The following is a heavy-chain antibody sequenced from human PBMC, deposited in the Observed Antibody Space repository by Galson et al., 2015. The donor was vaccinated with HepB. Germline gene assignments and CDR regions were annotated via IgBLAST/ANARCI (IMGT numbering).Heavy chain of an antibody. Sequence: SVKVSCKASGYTFTSYAMHWVRQAPGQRLEWMGWINTGNGNTKYSQKFQGRVTITRDTSASTAYMELSSLRSEDTAVYYCARSPASLQSNLNRFDPWGQGTLVTVSS. CDR3: ARSPASLQSNLNRFDP. V-gene: IGHV1-3*04. D-gene: IGHD5-24*01. J-gene: IGHJ5*02. CDR1: GYTFTSYA. CDR2: INTGNGNT.